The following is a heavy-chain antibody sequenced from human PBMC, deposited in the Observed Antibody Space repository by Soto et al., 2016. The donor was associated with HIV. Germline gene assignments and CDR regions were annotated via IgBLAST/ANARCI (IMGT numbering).Heavy chain of an antibody. CDR3: ARAPGGTWNDYHFDY. Sequence: VQLQESGPGLVKPSQTLSLTCTVSGGSISNGGYYWNWIRQHPVKGLEWIGYIYYTGNTYYNPSLKSRVTLSVDTSKDQFSLKLNSVTVADTAVYYCARAPGGTWNDYHFDYWGQGTLVTVSS. CDR2: IYYTGNT. CDR1: GGSISNGGYY. V-gene: IGHV4-31*03. J-gene: IGHJ4*02. D-gene: IGHD1-1*01.